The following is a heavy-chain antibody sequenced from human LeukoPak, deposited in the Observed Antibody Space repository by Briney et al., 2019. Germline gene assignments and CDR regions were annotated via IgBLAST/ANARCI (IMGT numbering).Heavy chain of an antibody. D-gene: IGHD2-2*01. CDR3: AGSIVVVPAATFDP. Sequence: GGSLRLSCAASGFTFSSYSMNWVRQAPGKGLEWVSSISSSSSYIYYADSVKGRFTISRDNAKNSLYLQMNSLRAEDTAVHYCAGSIVVVPAATFDPWGQGTLVTVSS. CDR1: GFTFSSYS. CDR2: ISSSSSYI. J-gene: IGHJ5*02. V-gene: IGHV3-21*01.